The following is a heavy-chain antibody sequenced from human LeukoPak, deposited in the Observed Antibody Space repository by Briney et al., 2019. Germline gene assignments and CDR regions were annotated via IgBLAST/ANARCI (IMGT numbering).Heavy chain of an antibody. Sequence: GGSLRLSCAASGFTFSGYSMNWVRQAPGKGLEWASYITNSSSAIYYADSVKGRFTISRDNARNSLYLQMNSLRAEDTAVYYCARVRGSYHFDYWGQGTLVTVSS. CDR3: ARVRGSYHFDY. CDR2: ITNSSSAI. J-gene: IGHJ4*02. D-gene: IGHD1-26*01. CDR1: GFTFSGYS. V-gene: IGHV3-48*01.